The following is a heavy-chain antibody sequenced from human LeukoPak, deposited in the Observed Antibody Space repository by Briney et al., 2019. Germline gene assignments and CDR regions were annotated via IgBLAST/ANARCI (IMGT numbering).Heavy chain of an antibody. V-gene: IGHV3-53*01. CDR2: IYSGGST. CDR1: GFTVSSNY. J-gene: IGHJ4*02. CDR3: AKGLYYYDSSGSIDY. D-gene: IGHD3-22*01. Sequence: QSGGSLRLSCAASGFTVSSNYMSWVRQAPGKGLEWVSVIYSGGSTYYADSVKGRFTISRDNSKNTLYLQMNSLRAEDTAVYYCAKGLYYYDSSGSIDYWGQGTLVTVSS.